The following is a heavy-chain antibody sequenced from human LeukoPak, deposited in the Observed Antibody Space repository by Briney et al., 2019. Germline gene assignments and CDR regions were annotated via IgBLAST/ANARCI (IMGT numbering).Heavy chain of an antibody. CDR1: GYTFISYG. CDR2: ISAYNGNT. V-gene: IGHV1-18*01. J-gene: IGHJ4*02. D-gene: IGHD6-19*01. CDR3: ARAIVVAGHLGF. Sequence: ASVKVSFKASGYTFISYGISWVRQAPGQGLEWMGWISAYNGNTNYARKLQGRVTMTTDTSTSTAYMELRSLRSDDTAVYYCARAIVVAGHLGFWGQGTLVTVSS.